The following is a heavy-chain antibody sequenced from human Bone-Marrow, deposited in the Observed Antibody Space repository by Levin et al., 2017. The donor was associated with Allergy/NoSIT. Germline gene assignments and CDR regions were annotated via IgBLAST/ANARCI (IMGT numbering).Heavy chain of an antibody. CDR3: AGYSVRIGWFDP. CDR2: INYSGST. CDR1: GGSISSNY. D-gene: IGHD2-21*01. Sequence: PSETLSLICTVSGGSISSNYWSWIRQPPGKGLEWIAYINYSGSTNYNPSLKSRVTTSVDTSKKQFSLKLNSVTAADTAVYYCAGYSVRIGWFDPWGQGTLVTVSS. V-gene: IGHV4-59*01. J-gene: IGHJ5*02.